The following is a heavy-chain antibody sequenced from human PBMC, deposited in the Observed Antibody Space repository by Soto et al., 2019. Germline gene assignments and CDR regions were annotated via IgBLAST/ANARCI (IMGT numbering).Heavy chain of an antibody. V-gene: IGHV4-59*01. J-gene: IGHJ6*02. CDR1: GGSIRDYF. CDR3: ARDRKLELPGNYYYYGMDA. CDR2: ISSSGTV. D-gene: IGHD1-7*01. Sequence: SETLSLTCSVSGGSIRDYFWTWIRQSPGRGLEWIGYISSSGTVKYNSSLKSRVTISLDRSRNQFSLKLSSVTAADTAVYFCARDRKLELPGNYYYYGMDAWGQGTTVTVSS.